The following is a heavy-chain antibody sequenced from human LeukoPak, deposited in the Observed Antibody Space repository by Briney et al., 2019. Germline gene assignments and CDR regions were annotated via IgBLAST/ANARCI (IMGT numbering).Heavy chain of an antibody. D-gene: IGHD6-19*01. V-gene: IGHV3-48*03. CDR3: AREGIAVAGGVFDH. CDR1: GFTFSSYE. J-gene: IGHJ4*02. CDR2: ISSSGSTI. Sequence: GGSLRLSCAASGFTFSSYEMNWVRQAPGKGLEWVSYISSSGSTIYYADSVKGRFTISRDNAKNSLYLQMNSLRAEDTAVYYCAREGIAVAGGVFDHWGQGTLVTVSS.